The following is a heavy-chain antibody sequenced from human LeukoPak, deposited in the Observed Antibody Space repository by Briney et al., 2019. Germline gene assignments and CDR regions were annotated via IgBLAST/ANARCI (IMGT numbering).Heavy chain of an antibody. D-gene: IGHD2-15*01. CDR3: ARVVVVVVAATPFESHWFDP. CDR1: GGSISSGDYY. Sequence: SQTLSLTCTVSGGSISSGDYYWSWIRQPPGKGLEWIGYIYYSGSTYYNPSLKSRVTISVDTSKNQFSLKLSSVTAADTAVYYCARVVVVVVAATPFESHWFDPWGQGTLATVSS. V-gene: IGHV4-30-4*01. J-gene: IGHJ5*02. CDR2: IYYSGST.